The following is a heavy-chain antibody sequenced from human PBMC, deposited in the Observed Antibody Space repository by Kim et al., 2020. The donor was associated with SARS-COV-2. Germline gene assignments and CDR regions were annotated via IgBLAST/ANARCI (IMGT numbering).Heavy chain of an antibody. CDR3: ARDGTLAGYFDY. D-gene: IGHD1-7*01. V-gene: IGHV3-53*01. Sequence: YYADSVKGRFTISRDNSKNTLYLQMNSLRAEDTAVYYCARDGTLAGYFDYWGQGTLVTVSS. J-gene: IGHJ4*02.